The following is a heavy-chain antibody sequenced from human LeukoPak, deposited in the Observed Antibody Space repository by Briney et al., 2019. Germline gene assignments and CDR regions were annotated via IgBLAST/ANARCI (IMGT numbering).Heavy chain of an antibody. CDR2: IKSDGSFT. CDR3: ARFNCGGDCYGFDY. CDR1: GFTFSRYA. V-gene: IGHV3-74*01. D-gene: IGHD2-21*02. Sequence: GGSLTLSCAASGFTFSRYAMNWVRQAAGKGLVWVSRIKSDGSFTSYADSVKGRFTISRDNAKNTLYLQMNSLRAGDTAVYYCARFNCGGDCYGFDYWGQGTLVTVSS. J-gene: IGHJ4*02.